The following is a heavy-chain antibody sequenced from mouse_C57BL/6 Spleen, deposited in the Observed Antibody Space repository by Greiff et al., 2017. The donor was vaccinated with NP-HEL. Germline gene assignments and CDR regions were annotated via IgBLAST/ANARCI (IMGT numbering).Heavy chain of an antibody. Sequence: EVQRVESGGGLVQPKGSLKLSCAASGFSFNTYAMNWVRQAPGKGLEWVARIRSKSNNYATYYADSVKDGFTISRDDSESMLYLQMNNLKTEDTAMYYCVRHPIYYGTNAMDYWGQGTSVTVSS. V-gene: IGHV10-1*01. J-gene: IGHJ4*01. CDR3: VRHPIYYGTNAMDY. D-gene: IGHD2-1*01. CDR1: GFSFNTYA. CDR2: IRSKSNNYAT.